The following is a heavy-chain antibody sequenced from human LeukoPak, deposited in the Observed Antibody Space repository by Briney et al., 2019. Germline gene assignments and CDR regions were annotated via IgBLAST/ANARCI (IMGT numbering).Heavy chain of an antibody. D-gene: IGHD6-6*01. J-gene: IGHJ4*02. CDR1: GYTFTSYY. CDR2: INPSGGNT. CDR3: ARDGPRIAALGEDFDY. Sequence: ASVKVSCKASGYTFTSYYMHWVRQAPGQGLEWMGIINPSGGNTSYAQKFQGRVTMTRDTSTSTVYMELSSLRSEDTAVYYCARDGPRIAALGEDFDYWGQGTLVTVSS. V-gene: IGHV1-46*01.